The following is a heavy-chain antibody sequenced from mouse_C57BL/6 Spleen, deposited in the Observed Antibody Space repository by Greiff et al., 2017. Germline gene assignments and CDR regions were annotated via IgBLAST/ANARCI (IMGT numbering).Heavy chain of an antibody. D-gene: IGHD4-1*01. J-gene: IGHJ2*01. CDR2: IYPGDGDT. Sequence: VQLQQSGPELVKPGASVKISCKASGYAFSSSWMNWVKQRPGKGLEWIGRIYPGDGDTNYNGKVKGKATLTADKSSSTAYMQLSSLTSEDSAVYFCARRTGTEDFDYWGQGTTLTVSS. CDR3: ARRTGTEDFDY. CDR1: GYAFSSSW. V-gene: IGHV1-82*01.